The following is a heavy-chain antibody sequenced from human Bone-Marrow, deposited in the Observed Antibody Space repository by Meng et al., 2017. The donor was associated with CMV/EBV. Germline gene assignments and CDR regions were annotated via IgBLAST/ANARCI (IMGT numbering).Heavy chain of an antibody. CDR3: ARDMQAAAYY. CDR1: GFTFSSYA. V-gene: IGHV3-9*01. D-gene: IGHD6-13*01. Sequence: SLKISCAASGFTFSSYAMHWVRQAPGKGLEWVSGITWNSGNIEYADSVKGRFTISRDNAKNSLYLQMNSLRAEDTAVYYCARDMQAAAYYWGQGTLVTVSS. CDR2: ITWNSGNI. J-gene: IGHJ4*02.